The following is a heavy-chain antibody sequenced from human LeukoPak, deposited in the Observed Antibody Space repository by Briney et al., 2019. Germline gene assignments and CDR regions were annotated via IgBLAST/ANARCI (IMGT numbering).Heavy chain of an antibody. D-gene: IGHD1-26*01. V-gene: IGHV3-9*01. Sequence: GGSLRLSCAASGFTFDDYAMHWVRQAPGKGLEWVSGISWNSGSIGFADSVKGRFTISRDNAKNSLYLQMNSLRPEDTALYYCAKGVGWELLNAFDIWGQGTMVTVSS. CDR1: GFTFDDYA. J-gene: IGHJ3*02. CDR3: AKGVGWELLNAFDI. CDR2: ISWNSGSI.